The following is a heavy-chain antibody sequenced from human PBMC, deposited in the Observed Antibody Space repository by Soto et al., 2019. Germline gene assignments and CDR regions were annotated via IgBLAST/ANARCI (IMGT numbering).Heavy chain of an antibody. V-gene: IGHV3-21*04. D-gene: IGHD6-19*01. CDR2: ITSSASYI. CDR1: GFTFSSYT. J-gene: IGHJ4*02. Sequence: GGSLRLSCAASGFTFSSYTMNWVRQAPGKGLEWVSSITSSASYIYYADSVKGRFTISRDNAKNTLYLQMNSLRVEDTAVFYCAKAGFSSGWSTSYFDYWGQGTLVTVSS. CDR3: AKAGFSSGWSTSYFDY.